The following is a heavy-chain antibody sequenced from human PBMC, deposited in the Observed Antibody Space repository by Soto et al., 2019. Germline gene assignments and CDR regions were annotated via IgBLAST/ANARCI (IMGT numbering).Heavy chain of an antibody. V-gene: IGHV4-31*03. CDR3: ARGWGECSSTSCPIEANWFDP. CDR2: IYYSGST. Sequence: QVQLQESGPGLVKPSQTLSLTCTVSGGSISSGGYYWSWIRQHPGKGLEWIGHIYYSGSTYYNPSLKSRLTISVDTSQNQFSLKESSVTAAATAVYYCARGWGECSSTSCPIEANWFDPWGQGTLVTVSS. D-gene: IGHD2-2*01. J-gene: IGHJ5*02. CDR1: GGSISSGGYY.